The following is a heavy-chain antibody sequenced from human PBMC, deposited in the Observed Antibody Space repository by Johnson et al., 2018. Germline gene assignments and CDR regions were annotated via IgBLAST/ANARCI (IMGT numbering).Heavy chain of an antibody. CDR3: VVGMMDFEH. Sequence: VQLVQSGGGSVQPGGSLRLACSTSGFTFSNYYMSWVRQAPGKGLEWVANINEDATEKNYVDSGKGRVTISRYNAKKSFYLQINSLRVEDTAVYYCVVGMMDFEHWGQGSLVTVSS. CDR2: INEDATEK. CDR1: GFTFSNYY. J-gene: IGHJ1*01. D-gene: IGHD1-26*01. V-gene: IGHV3-7*01.